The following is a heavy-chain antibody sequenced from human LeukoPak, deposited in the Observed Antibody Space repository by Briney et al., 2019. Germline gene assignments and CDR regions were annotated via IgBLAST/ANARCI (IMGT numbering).Heavy chain of an antibody. D-gene: IGHD3-16*02. CDR1: GFTVNSNY. Sequence: GGSLRLSCAASGFTVNSNYMSWVRQAPGKGLEWVSLIYSSGSTYYVDSVKGRFTISRDNSKNTLYLQMNSLRAEDTAVYYCAKGPTLNVWGSYRDFDYWGQGTLVTVSS. CDR2: IYSSGST. CDR3: AKGPTLNVWGSYRDFDY. V-gene: IGHV3-66*02. J-gene: IGHJ4*02.